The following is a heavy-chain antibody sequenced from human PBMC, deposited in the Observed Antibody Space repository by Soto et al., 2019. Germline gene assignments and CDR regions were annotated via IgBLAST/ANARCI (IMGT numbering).Heavy chain of an antibody. CDR2: ISGSGDTT. D-gene: IGHD3-22*01. V-gene: IGHV3-23*01. J-gene: IGHJ3*01. CDR3: AKTRLYDSPDYHRDALDV. Sequence: EVQVLESGGGLEQPGGSLRLSCVASGLTFRSYVMNWVRQAPGKGLEWVSGISGSGDTTHYADSVKGRFTISRDNSKNTVFLQMKSLRAEDTAVYYCAKTRLYDSPDYHRDALDVWGQGTRVTVSS. CDR1: GLTFRSYV.